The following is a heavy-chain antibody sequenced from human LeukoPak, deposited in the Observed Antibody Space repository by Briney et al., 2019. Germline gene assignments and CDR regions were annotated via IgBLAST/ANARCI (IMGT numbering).Heavy chain of an antibody. CDR3: ARAGFDAFDI. J-gene: IGHJ3*02. D-gene: IGHD6-19*01. CDR1: GFTFSSYG. CDR2: IWYDGSNK. Sequence: PGRSLRLSCAASGFTFSSYGMHWVRQAPGKGLEWVAVIWYDGSNKYYADSMKGRFTISRDNSKNTLYLQMNSLRAEDTAVYYCARAGFDAFDIWGQGTMVTVSS. V-gene: IGHV3-33*01.